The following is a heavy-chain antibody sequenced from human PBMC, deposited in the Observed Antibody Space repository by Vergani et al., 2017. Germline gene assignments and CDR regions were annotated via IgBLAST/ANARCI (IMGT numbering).Heavy chain of an antibody. J-gene: IGHJ4*02. Sequence: QVQLQESGPGLVKPSQTLSLTCAVSGGSISSSNWWSWVRQPPGKGLEWIGEIYHSGSTNYHPSPTSRVTISVDKSTNQFSLKLSSVTAADTAVYYCASWVGYCSSTSGYAAGRTFSCWGGGTLVAVSS. CDR1: GGSISSSNW. CDR2: IYHSGST. D-gene: IGHD2-2*01. V-gene: IGHV4-4*02. CDR3: ASWVGYCSSTSGYAAGRTFSC.